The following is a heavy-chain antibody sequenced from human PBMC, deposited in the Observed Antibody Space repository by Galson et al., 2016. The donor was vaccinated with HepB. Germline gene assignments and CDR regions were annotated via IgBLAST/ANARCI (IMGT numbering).Heavy chain of an antibody. J-gene: IGHJ2*01. D-gene: IGHD3-10*01. CDR1: RFTFSSYA. CDR3: ASGIAVTTSNSFWYFDL. Sequence: SLRLSCAASRFTFSSYAMTWVCQAPGKGLDWVSTISGSGDETNYADSVKGRFTFSRDNSKNTLYLQMTSLRAEDTAVYYCASGIAVTTSNSFWYFDLWGRGTLVTVSS. CDR2: ISGSGDET. V-gene: IGHV3-23*01.